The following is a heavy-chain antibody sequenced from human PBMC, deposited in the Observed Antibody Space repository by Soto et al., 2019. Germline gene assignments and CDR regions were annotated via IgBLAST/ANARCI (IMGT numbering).Heavy chain of an antibody. V-gene: IGHV1-18*04. CDR2: ISAYNGNT. CDR1: GYTFTSYG. J-gene: IGHJ3*02. CDR3: ARVVDDYYDSSGYPTTFDAFDI. Sequence: ASVKVSCRASGYTFTSYGISWVRQAPGQGLEWMGWISAYNGNTNYAQKLQGRVTMTTDTSTSTAYMELRSLRSDDTAVYYCARVVDDYYDSSGYPTTFDAFDIWGQGTMVTVSS. D-gene: IGHD3-22*01.